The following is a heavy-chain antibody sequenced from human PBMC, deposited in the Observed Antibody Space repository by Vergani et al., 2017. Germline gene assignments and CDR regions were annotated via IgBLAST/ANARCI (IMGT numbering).Heavy chain of an antibody. J-gene: IGHJ5*02. Sequence: QVQLQESGPGLVKPSETLSLTCAVSGYSISSGYYWGWIRQPPGKGLEWIGSIYHSGSTYYNPSLKSRVTISVDTSKNQFSLKLSSVTAADTGVYYCARRCGTMVRGAAPDWFDPWGQGTLVTVSS. CDR2: IYHSGST. CDR1: GYSISSGYY. D-gene: IGHD3-10*01. V-gene: IGHV4-38-2*01. CDR3: ARRCGTMVRGAAPDWFDP.